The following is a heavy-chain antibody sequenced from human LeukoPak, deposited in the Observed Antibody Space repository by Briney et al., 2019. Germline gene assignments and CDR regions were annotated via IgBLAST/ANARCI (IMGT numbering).Heavy chain of an antibody. CDR3: AKDRYPERVTYAPSDP. Sequence: PGRSLRLSCGASGFTFSSYGMHWVRQAPGKGLEWVAVIWYDGSNKYYADSVKRRLTLSRDNSKNTLYLQMNSLRAEDTAVYYCAKDRYPERVTYAPSDPWGQGTLVTVSS. CDR1: GFTFSSYG. CDR2: IWYDGSNK. V-gene: IGHV3-33*06. D-gene: IGHD4-23*01. J-gene: IGHJ5*02.